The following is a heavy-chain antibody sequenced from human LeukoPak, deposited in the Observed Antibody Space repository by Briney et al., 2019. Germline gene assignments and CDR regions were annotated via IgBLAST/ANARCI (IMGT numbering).Heavy chain of an antibody. J-gene: IGHJ3*02. Sequence: PGGSLRLSCAASGFTFSSYGMHWVRQAPGKGLEWVAVIWYDGSNKYYADSVKGRFTISRDNSKNTLYLQMNSLRAGDTAVYYCARACTFTNCYTPSGLDIWGQGTMVTVSS. V-gene: IGHV3-33*01. D-gene: IGHD2-2*02. CDR1: GFTFSSYG. CDR3: ARACTFTNCYTPSGLDI. CDR2: IWYDGSNK.